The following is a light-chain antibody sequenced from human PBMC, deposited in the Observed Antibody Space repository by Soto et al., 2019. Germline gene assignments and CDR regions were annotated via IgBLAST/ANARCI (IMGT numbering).Light chain of an antibody. CDR3: SSYAGSNNPVV. Sequence: QSVLTQPPSASGSPGQSVTISCTGTSSDVGGYNYVSWYQQHPGKAPKLMIYEVSKRPSGVPDRFSGSKSSNTASLTVSGLQAEDEADYYCSSYAGSNNPVVFGGGTKLTV. CDR1: SSDVGGYNY. V-gene: IGLV2-8*01. J-gene: IGLJ2*01. CDR2: EVS.